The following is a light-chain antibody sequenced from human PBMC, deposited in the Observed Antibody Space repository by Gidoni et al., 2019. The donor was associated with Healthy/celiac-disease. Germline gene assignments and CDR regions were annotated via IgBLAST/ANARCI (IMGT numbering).Light chain of an antibody. CDR3: QQYYTTPLT. V-gene: IGKV4-1*01. J-gene: IGKJ1*01. CDR1: QSVSYSSNNKNY. CDR2: WAS. Sequence: DIVMTQSPDSLAVFLGERATINCKSSQSVSYSSNNKNYLAWYQQKPGQPPNLIIYWASTRESGVPDRFSGSGSGTDFSLTISSLQAEDVAVYYCQQYYTTPLTFXQXTKVEIK.